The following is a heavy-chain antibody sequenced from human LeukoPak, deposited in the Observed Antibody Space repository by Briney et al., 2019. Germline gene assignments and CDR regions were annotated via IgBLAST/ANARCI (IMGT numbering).Heavy chain of an antibody. CDR1: GFTFSNYW. V-gene: IGHV3-7*03. CDR3: AKFNGLQFPSLIDY. D-gene: IGHD1-1*01. Sequence: GGSLRLSCAASGFTFSNYWMSWVRQTPGKGLEWVATIEQDGSEKYYVDSVKGRFTISRDNSKNTLYLQMNSLRAEDTAVYYCAKFNGLQFPSLIDYWGQGTVVTVSS. CDR2: IEQDGSEK. J-gene: IGHJ4*02.